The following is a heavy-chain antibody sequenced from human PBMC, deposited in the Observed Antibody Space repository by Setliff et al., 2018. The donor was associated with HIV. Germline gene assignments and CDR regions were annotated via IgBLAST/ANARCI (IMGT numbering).Heavy chain of an antibody. CDR1: GFTFSSYA. V-gene: IGHV3-23*01. D-gene: IGHD6-19*01. Sequence: GGSLRLSCAASGFTFSSYAMSWVRQAPGKGLEWVSAISGSGGSTYYADSVKGRFTISRDNSKNTLYLQMNSLRAEDTAVYYCAKGLYSSGANYYYYYMDVWGKGTTVTVSS. J-gene: IGHJ6*03. CDR2: ISGSGGST. CDR3: AKGLYSSGANYYYYYMDV.